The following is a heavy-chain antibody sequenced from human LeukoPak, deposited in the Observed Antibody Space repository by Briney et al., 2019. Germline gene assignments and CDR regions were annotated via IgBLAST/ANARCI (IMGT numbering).Heavy chain of an antibody. CDR1: GFTFSSYE. Sequence: GGSLRLSCAASGFTFSSYEMNWVRQAPGKGLEWVSYISSSGSTIYYADSVKGRFTISRDNAKNSLYLQMNSLRAEDTAVYYCARGDTIFGVVIYFDYWGQGTLVTVPS. CDR3: ARGDTIFGVVIYFDY. V-gene: IGHV3-48*03. D-gene: IGHD3-3*01. J-gene: IGHJ4*02. CDR2: ISSSGSTI.